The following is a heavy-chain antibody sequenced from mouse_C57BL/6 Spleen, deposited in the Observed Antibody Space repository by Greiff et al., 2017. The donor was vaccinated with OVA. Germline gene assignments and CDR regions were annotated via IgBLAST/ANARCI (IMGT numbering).Heavy chain of an antibody. Sequence: QVQLQQPGPDLVKPGASVTLSCKASGYTFTSYCMHWVKQSPGQGLEWIGTINPSNGGTNYNEKFKSKATLTVDKSSSTAYMQLSILTSEDSSVYYCSRGYDYGMDYWGQGTSVTVSS. CDR1: GYTFTSYC. V-gene: IGHV1-53*01. J-gene: IGHJ4*01. CDR3: SRGYDYGMDY. CDR2: INPSNGGT. D-gene: IGHD2-4*01.